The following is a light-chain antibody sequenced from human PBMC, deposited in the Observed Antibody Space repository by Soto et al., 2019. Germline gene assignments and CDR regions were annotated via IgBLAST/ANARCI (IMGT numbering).Light chain of an antibody. CDR3: QQYDSSPSSFT. Sequence: EIVLTQSPGTLSLSPGERATLSCRASQSVSGSSLAWYQQKPSQAPRLLIYGASSRATGIPDRFSGSGSGTDFTLTINRLEPEDFAVYYCQQYDSSPSSFTFGPGTKVDIK. V-gene: IGKV3-20*01. J-gene: IGKJ3*01. CDR2: GAS. CDR1: QSVSGSS.